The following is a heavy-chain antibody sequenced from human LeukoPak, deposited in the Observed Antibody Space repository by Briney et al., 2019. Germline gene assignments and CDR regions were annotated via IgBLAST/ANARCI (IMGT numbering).Heavy chain of an antibody. CDR1: GFTFTTNA. V-gene: IGHV3-23*01. D-gene: IGHD5-12*01. J-gene: IGHJ4*02. CDR3: AKCGNSGCHLIDY. CDR2: ISGRTGAT. Sequence: GESLKISCAASGFTFTTNAMSWVRQAPGKGLEWVSAISGRTGATYYADSEKGRFTISRDNSKSTLYLQMDSLRAEDTAVYYCAKCGNSGCHLIDYWGQGTLVTVSS.